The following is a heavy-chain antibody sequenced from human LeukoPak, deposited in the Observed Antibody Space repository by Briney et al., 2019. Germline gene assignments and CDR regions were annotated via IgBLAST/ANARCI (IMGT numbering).Heavy chain of an antibody. CDR1: GYTFTGYY. Sequence: ASVKVSCKASGYTFTGYYMHWVRQAPGQGLEWMGWINPNSGGTNYAQKFQGRVTMTRDTSISTAYMELSRLRSDDTAVYYCASGVRSSSWYSYYYYYMDVWGKGTTVTVSS. J-gene: IGHJ6*03. CDR3: ASGVRSSSWYSYYYYYMDV. D-gene: IGHD6-13*01. CDR2: INPNSGGT. V-gene: IGHV1-2*02.